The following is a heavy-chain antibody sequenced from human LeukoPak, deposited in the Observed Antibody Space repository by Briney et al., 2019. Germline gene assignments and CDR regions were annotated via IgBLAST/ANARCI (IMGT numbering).Heavy chain of an antibody. CDR2: VWYDGTNK. CDR1: GFTFTDYG. V-gene: IGHV3-33*01. Sequence: PGGSLRLSCAASGFTFTDYGMHWVRQAPGKGLEWVAVVWYDGTNKYSADSVKGRFTISRDNSKNTLYLEMNSLRAEDTAVYYCARLTVAGTGAFDIWGQGTMVTVSS. J-gene: IGHJ3*02. D-gene: IGHD6-19*01. CDR3: ARLTVAGTGAFDI.